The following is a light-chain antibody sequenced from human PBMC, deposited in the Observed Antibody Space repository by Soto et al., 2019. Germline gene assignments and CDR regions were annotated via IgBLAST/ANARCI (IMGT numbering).Light chain of an antibody. Sequence: EVVMTQSPASLSVSPGDRATLSCRASQNIRTNLAWYQQKVGQAPRLLIYDSSTRASGIPARFSGTGSGTDFTLPISSLQSEVFAVYYCQHYYHWPPGYTFGPGTKLDIK. CDR3: QHYYHWPPGYT. CDR2: DSS. J-gene: IGKJ2*01. CDR1: QNIRTN. V-gene: IGKV3-15*01.